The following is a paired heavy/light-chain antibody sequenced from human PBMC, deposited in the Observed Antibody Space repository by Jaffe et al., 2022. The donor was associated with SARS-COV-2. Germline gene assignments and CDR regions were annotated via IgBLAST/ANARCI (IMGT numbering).Heavy chain of an antibody. CDR1: GGSFSSYH. Sequence: QVQLQESGPGLVKPSETLSLTCTVSGGSFSSYHWSWIRQSPGKGLELIGYIYNSGSTNYNPSLKSRVTISLATSKKQFSLRLTSVTAADTAVYYCARFRFSSGWFVDDRWGQGTLVTVSS. V-gene: IGHV4-59*08. D-gene: IGHD6-19*01. CDR2: IYNSGST. CDR3: ARFRFSSGWFVDDR. J-gene: IGHJ5*02.
Light chain of an antibody. CDR3: QQHSTWLWT. CDR1: QSVSRS. V-gene: IGKV3-11*01. CDR2: DAS. J-gene: IGKJ1*01. Sequence: EIVLTQSPATLSLSPGERGTLSCRASQSVSRSLLWYQQKPGQAPRLLIHDASNRATGIPARFSGSGSGTDFTLTISSLEPEDSAVYYCQQHSTWLWTFGQGTKVEIK.